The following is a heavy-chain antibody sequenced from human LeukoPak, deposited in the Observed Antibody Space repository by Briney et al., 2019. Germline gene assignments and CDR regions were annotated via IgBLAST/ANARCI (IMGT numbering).Heavy chain of an antibody. CDR3: ARGSGSPPYFEY. CDR1: GYTLSSFA. D-gene: IGHD1-26*01. Sequence: GASVKVSCKASGYTLSSFAMHWVRQAPGQGLEWMGWINTNTGNPTYAQGFTGRFVFSLDTSVNTASLQISSLNAEDIGVYYCARGSGSPPYFEYWGQGTLVTVSS. CDR2: INTNTGNP. J-gene: IGHJ4*02. V-gene: IGHV7-4-1*02.